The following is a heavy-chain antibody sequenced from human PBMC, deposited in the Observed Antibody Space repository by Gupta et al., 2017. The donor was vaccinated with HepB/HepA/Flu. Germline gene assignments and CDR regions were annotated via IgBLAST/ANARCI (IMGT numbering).Heavy chain of an antibody. CDR2: IDQDESEK. CDR1: GFSLGDYW. V-gene: IGHV3-7*01. J-gene: IGHJ4*02. Sequence: EVQLVESGGGLVEPGGSLRLSCGASGFSLGDYWIRRVRPAPGKGPEWVANIDQDESEKYYGDSVRGRFTVSRDNAKTSLYLHLDSLRPEDTAMYYCARRAHHPSPGGSKLAYDYWGQGTLVTVSS. CDR3: ARRAHHPSPGGSKLAYDY. D-gene: IGHD3-10*01.